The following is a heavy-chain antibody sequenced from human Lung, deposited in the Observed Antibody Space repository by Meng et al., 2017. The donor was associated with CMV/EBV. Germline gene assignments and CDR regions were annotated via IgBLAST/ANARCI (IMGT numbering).Heavy chain of an antibody. J-gene: IGHJ4*02. CDR2: ITSSSSYI. CDR1: GFTLSSYS. D-gene: IGHD3-22*01. Sequence: SCAASGFTLSSYSMNWVRQAPGKGLEWVSSITSSSSYIYYADSVKGRFTVSRDNARNSLFLQMNGLRAEDTAVYYCTRDSGAYYDSSGFDYWGPGKLV. CDR3: TRDSGAYYDSSGFDY. V-gene: IGHV3-21*01.